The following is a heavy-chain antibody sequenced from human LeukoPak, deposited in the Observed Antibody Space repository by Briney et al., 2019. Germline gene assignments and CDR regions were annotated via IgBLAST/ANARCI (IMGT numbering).Heavy chain of an antibody. V-gene: IGHV4-39*01. CDR2: IYYSGSA. J-gene: IGHJ4*02. CDR1: GGSISNSSYY. Sequence: SETLSLTCIVSGGSISNSSYYWGWNRQPPGKGLEWIGSIYYSGSAYYNPSLKSRVTISVDTSKNQFSLKLTSVTAADTAVYYCARHWVVTPNYWGQGTLVTVSS. CDR3: ARHWVVTPNY. D-gene: IGHD4-23*01.